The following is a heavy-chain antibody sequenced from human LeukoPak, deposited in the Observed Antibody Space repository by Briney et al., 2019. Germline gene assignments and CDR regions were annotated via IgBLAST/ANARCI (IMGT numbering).Heavy chain of an antibody. CDR3: ARGVKRGYSYGSYRWFDP. CDR2: INHSGST. J-gene: IGHJ5*02. V-gene: IGHV4-34*01. CDR1: GGSFSGYY. D-gene: IGHD5-18*01. Sequence: SETLSLTCAVYGGSFSGYYWSWIRQPPGKGLEWIGEINHSGSTNYNPSLKSRVTISVDTSKNQFSLKLSSVTAADTAVYYCARGVKRGYSYGSYRWFDPWGQGTLVTVSS.